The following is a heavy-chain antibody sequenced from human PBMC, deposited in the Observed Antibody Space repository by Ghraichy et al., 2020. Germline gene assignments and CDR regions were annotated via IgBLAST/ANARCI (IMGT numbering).Heavy chain of an antibody. D-gene: IGHD1-26*01. J-gene: IGHJ4*02. Sequence: ASVKVSCKASGYTFTGYYIHWVRQAPGQGLEWMGWINPNTGGTNYAQKFQGRVTMARDTSVSTAYMDLSRLRSDDTAVYYCARANLGAAYYFDYWGQGTRRTGSP. CDR1: GYTFTGYY. CDR3: ARANLGAAYYFDY. CDR2: INPNTGGT. V-gene: IGHV1-2*02.